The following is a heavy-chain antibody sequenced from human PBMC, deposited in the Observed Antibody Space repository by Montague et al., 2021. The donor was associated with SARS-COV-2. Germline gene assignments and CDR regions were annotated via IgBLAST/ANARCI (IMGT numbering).Heavy chain of an antibody. D-gene: IGHD3-9*01. Sequence: SLILSCAASGFTFSSYGMHWVRQAPGKGLEWVAVIWYDGSNKYYSDSVKGRFTISRDNSKNTLYLQMNSLRAEDTAVYYCARDAASVTYYDILTGYNPPYYYYGMDVWGQGTTVTVSS. CDR3: ARDAASVTYYDILTGYNPPYYYYGMDV. CDR2: IWYDGSNK. J-gene: IGHJ6*02. CDR1: GFTFSSYG. V-gene: IGHV3-33*01.